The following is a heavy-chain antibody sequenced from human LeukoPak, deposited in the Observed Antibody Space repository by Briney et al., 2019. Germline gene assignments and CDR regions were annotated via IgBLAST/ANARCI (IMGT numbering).Heavy chain of an antibody. J-gene: IGHJ4*02. Sequence: SGTLSLTCAVSGGSITSDYWWTWVRQPPGKGPEWIGEIYHSGSTNYNPSLKSRVTISVDKSKNQFSLKLSSVTAADTVVYYCARGGLRYSSFDYWGQGTLVTVSS. D-gene: IGHD3-9*01. V-gene: IGHV4-4*02. CDR3: ARGGLRYSSFDY. CDR1: GGSITSDYW. CDR2: IYHSGST.